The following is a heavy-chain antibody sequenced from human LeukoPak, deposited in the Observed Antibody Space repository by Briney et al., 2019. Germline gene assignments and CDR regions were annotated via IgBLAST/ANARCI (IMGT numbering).Heavy chain of an antibody. Sequence: GGSLRLSCAASGFTFNNYAMTWVRQAPGKGLEWVSTIIGSGGNTDYADSVKGRFTTSRDNSKDTLFLQMDSLRVEDTAVYYCATFCSGGDCYSFAPWGQGTLVTVSS. J-gene: IGHJ5*02. CDR2: IIGSGGNT. CDR1: GFTFNNYA. V-gene: IGHV3-23*01. CDR3: ATFCSGGDCYSFAP. D-gene: IGHD2-15*01.